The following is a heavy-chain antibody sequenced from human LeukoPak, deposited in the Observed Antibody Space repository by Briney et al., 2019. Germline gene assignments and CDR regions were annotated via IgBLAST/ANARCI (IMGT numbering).Heavy chain of an antibody. CDR3: AKWGDYDVLTGYYVSDY. D-gene: IGHD3-9*01. J-gene: IGHJ4*02. CDR2: ITGSGGNT. CDR1: GFTFINYA. Sequence: GASLRLSCAASGFTFINYAMSWVRQAPGKGLEWLSAITGSGGNTYYADSVKGRFTISRDNSKNTVFLQMNSLRAEDTAVYYCAKWGDYDVLTGYYVSDYWGQGTLVTVSS. V-gene: IGHV3-23*01.